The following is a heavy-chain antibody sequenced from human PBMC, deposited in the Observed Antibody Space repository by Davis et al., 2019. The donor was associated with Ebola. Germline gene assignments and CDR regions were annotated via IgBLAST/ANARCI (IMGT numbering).Heavy chain of an antibody. Sequence: GESLKISCAASGFTFSSYAMSWVRQGPGKGLEWVAEIDEDGSKKDYVDSVKGRFTISRDNAKNSLYLQMNSLRVEDTAVYYCATFEVGTSWGQGVLVTVSS. V-gene: IGHV3-7*01. D-gene: IGHD3-3*01. CDR2: IDEDGSKK. J-gene: IGHJ5*02. CDR3: ATFEVGTS. CDR1: GFTFSSYA.